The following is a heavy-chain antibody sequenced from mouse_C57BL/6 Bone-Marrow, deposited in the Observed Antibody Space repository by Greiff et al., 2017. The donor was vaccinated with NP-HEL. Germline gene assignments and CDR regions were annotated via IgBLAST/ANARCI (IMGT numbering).Heavy chain of an antibody. J-gene: IGHJ4*01. CDR3: ARRSWYDAMDY. V-gene: IGHV7-3*01. CDR2: IRNKANGYTT. CDR1: GFTFTDYY. Sequence: EVQLVESGGGLVQPGGSLSLSCAASGFTFTDYYMSWVRQPPGKALEWLGFIRNKANGYTTEYSASVKGRFTISRDNSQSILYLQMNALRAEDSATYYCARRSWYDAMDYWGQGTSVTVSS.